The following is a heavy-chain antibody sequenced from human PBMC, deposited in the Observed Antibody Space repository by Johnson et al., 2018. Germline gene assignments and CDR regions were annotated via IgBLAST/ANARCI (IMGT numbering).Heavy chain of an antibody. V-gene: IGHV3-21*01. CDR3: AKEHYYYYMDV. CDR1: GFTFSSFT. CDR2: ITDSGRSI. Sequence: QLLESGGGLVKPGGSLRLSCAASGFTFSSFTMNWVRQAPGKALEWVSSITDSGRSIYYIDSLRGRFTISRDNAKNSLHLQMDRLRAEDTAVYYCAKEHYYYYMDVWCKGTTVTVSS. J-gene: IGHJ6*03.